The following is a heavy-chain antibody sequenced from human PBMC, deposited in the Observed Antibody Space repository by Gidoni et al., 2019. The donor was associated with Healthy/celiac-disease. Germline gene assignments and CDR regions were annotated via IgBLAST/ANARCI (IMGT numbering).Heavy chain of an antibody. V-gene: IGHV3-30-3*01. CDR2: ISYDGSNK. D-gene: IGHD6-13*01. CDR1: GFTFSSYA. Sequence: QVQLVESGGGVVQPGRSLRLSCAASGFTFSSYAMHWVRQAPGKGLEWVAVISYDGSNKYYADSVKGRFTISRDNSKNTLYLQMNSLRAEDTAVYYCASQYSSSWYVPGYWGQGTLVTVSS. CDR3: ASQYSSSWYVPGY. J-gene: IGHJ4*02.